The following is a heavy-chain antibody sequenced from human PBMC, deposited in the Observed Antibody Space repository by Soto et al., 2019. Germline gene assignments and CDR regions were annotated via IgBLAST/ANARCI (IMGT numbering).Heavy chain of an antibody. D-gene: IGHD2-21*02. CDR2: VTANGGST. CDR1: GFTFSFYA. V-gene: IGHV3-23*01. Sequence: GGSLRLSCAATGFTFSFYAMTWVRQAPGKGLEWVSAVTANGGSTYSADSVKGRFTISRGNSKNTLFLQMNSLRAEDTAVYYCASLGVGDWANYYYYYGMDVWGQGTTVTVSS. CDR3: ASLGVGDWANYYYYYGMDV. J-gene: IGHJ6*02.